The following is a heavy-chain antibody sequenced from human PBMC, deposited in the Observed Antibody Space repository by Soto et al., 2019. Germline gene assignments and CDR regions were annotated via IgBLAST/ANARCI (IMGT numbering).Heavy chain of an antibody. CDR1: GFTFRNYG. CDR3: ARDIYDSSGPKAFDI. CDR2: IGIGSSTK. J-gene: IGHJ3*02. D-gene: IGHD3-22*01. V-gene: IGHV3-48*01. Sequence: GGSLRLSCAASGFTFRNYGMNWVRQAPGKGLEWVSYIGIGSSTKYYADSVKGRFTISRDNAKNSLYLQMNSLRAEDTAVYYCARDIYDSSGPKAFDIWGQGTMVTVSS.